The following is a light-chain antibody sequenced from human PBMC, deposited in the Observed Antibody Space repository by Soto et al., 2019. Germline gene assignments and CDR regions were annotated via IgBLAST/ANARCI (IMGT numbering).Light chain of an antibody. V-gene: IGLV2-14*01. J-gene: IGLJ2*01. CDR2: DVS. CDR1: SSDVGGYNY. Sequence: QSVLTQPASGSGSPGHSITISCTGTSSDVGGYNYVSWYQQHPGNAPKLMIYDVSNRPSGVSNRFSGSKSGNTASLTISELQAEDEADYYSNSYTSSSTAVVVGGGTKLAVL. CDR3: NSYTSSSTAVV.